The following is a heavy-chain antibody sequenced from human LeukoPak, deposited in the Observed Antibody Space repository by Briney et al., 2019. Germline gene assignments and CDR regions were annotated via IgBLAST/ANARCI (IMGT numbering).Heavy chain of an antibody. CDR3: TTEGYDFWSGPYYFDY. D-gene: IGHD3-3*01. CDR2: IKSKTDGGTT. Sequence: GGSLRLSCAASGFTFSNAWMSWVRQAPGKGLEWVGRIKSKTDGGTTDYAAPVKGRFTISRDDSKNTLCLQMNSLKTEDTAVYYCTTEGYDFWSGPYYFDYWGQGTLVTVSS. V-gene: IGHV3-15*01. CDR1: GFTFSNAW. J-gene: IGHJ4*02.